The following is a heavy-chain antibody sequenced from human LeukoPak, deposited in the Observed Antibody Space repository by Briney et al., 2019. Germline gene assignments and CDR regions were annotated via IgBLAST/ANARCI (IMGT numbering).Heavy chain of an antibody. D-gene: IGHD3-22*01. V-gene: IGHV3-30*02. Sequence: AGGSLRLXCAASGFTFSSYGMHWVRRAPGKGLESVAFIRYDGSNKYYADSVKGRFTISRDNSKNTLYLQMNSLRAEDTAVYYCAKTYYYDSSVGYWGQGTLVTVSS. CDR2: IRYDGSNK. J-gene: IGHJ4*02. CDR3: AKTYYYDSSVGY. CDR1: GFTFSSYG.